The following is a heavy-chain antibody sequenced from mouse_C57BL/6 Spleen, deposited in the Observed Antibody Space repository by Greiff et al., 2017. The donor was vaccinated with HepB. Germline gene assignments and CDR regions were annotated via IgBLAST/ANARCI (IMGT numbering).Heavy chain of an antibody. Sequence: VKVVESGPGLVQPSQSLSITCTVSGFSLTSYGVYWVRQSPGKGLEWLGVIWSGGSTDYNAAFISRLSISKDNSKSQVFFKMNSLQADDTAIYYCARNDYSNPLYAMDYWGQGTSVTVSS. V-gene: IGHV2-2*01. CDR2: IWSGGST. CDR1: GFSLTSYG. D-gene: IGHD2-5*01. CDR3: ARNDYSNPLYAMDY. J-gene: IGHJ4*01.